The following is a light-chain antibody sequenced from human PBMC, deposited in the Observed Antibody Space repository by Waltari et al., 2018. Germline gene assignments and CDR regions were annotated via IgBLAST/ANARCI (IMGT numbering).Light chain of an antibody. CDR2: WAS. Sequence: DIVLTQSPDSLAVSLGERATMHCKASQSVFFSSNNKNYLAWYQQKPGQPPKLLFYWASTRESGVPDRFSGSGSGTDFTLTISSLQPEDFATYYCQQSYSTPRTFGQGTKVEIK. CDR1: QSVFFSSNNKNY. CDR3: QQSYSTPRT. V-gene: IGKV4-1*01. J-gene: IGKJ1*01.